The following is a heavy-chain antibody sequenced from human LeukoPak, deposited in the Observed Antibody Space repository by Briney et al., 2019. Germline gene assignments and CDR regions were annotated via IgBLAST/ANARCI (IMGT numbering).Heavy chain of an antibody. CDR2: IYYSGST. V-gene: IGHV4-39*01. CDR1: GGSISSSSYY. J-gene: IGHJ4*02. CDR3: ARGLAARRRGYFDY. Sequence: SETLSLTCTVSGGSISSSSYYWGGVRQPPGRGVEWVGSIYYSGSTYYNPSLKSRVTIAVDTSKNRFSLKLSSVTAADTAVYYCARGLAARRRGYFDYWGQGTLVTVSS. D-gene: IGHD6-6*01.